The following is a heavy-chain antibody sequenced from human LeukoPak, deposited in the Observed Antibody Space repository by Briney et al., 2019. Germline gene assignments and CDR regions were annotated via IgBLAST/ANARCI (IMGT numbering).Heavy chain of an antibody. J-gene: IGHJ3*02. D-gene: IGHD1-26*01. CDR1: GFTFSSYE. CDR3: ASLWESGSYYRSAFDI. Sequence: GGSLRLSCAASGFTFSSYEMNWVRQAPGKGLEWVAVISHDGSNKYYADSVKGRFTISRDNSKNTLYLQMNSLRAEDTAVYYCASLWESGSYYRSAFDIWGQGTMVTVSS. CDR2: ISHDGSNK. V-gene: IGHV3-30*04.